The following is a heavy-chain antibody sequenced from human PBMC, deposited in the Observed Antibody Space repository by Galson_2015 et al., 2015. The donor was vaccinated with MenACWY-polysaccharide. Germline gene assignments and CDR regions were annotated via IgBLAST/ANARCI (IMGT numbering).Heavy chain of an antibody. CDR1: GLTFGDYA. D-gene: IGHD6-13*01. CDR3: TRDADYYGMDV. V-gene: IGHV3-49*04. Sequence: SLRLSCAASGLTFGDYAMSWVRQAPGKGLEWVGFIRSKAYGGTTEYAASVKGRFTISRDDSKSIAYLQMNSLKTEDTAVYYCTRDADYYGMDVWGQGTTVTVSS. J-gene: IGHJ6*02. CDR2: IRSKAYGGTT.